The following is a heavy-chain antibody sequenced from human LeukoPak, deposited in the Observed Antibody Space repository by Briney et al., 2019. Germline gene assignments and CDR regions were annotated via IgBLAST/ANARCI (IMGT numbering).Heavy chain of an antibody. V-gene: IGHV1-24*01. J-gene: IGHJ4*02. CDR1: GYTFTSYG. D-gene: IGHD4-17*01. Sequence: ASVKVSCKASGYTFTSYGISWVRQAPGQGLEWMGGFDPEDGETIYAQKFQGRVTMTEDTSTDTAYVELSSLRSEDTAVYYCATAPYGDYLDYWGQGTLVTVSS. CDR2: FDPEDGET. CDR3: ATAPYGDYLDY.